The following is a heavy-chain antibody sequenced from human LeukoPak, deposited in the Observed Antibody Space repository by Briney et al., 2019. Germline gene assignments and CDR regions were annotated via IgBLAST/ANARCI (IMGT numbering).Heavy chain of an antibody. D-gene: IGHD3-3*01. Sequence: GGSLRLSCAASEFVFSTYYMHWVRQAPGKGLEWVSSIRGESDYIYYRDSVKGRFTISRDNAKNSLYLQMNRLRVGDTAVYFCVREHYDFFLDYWGQGTLVTVSS. J-gene: IGHJ4*02. CDR2: IRGESDYI. V-gene: IGHV3-21*06. CDR1: EFVFSTYY. CDR3: VREHYDFFLDY.